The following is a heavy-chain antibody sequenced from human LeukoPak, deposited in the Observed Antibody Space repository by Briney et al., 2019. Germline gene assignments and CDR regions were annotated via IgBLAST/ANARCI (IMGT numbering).Heavy chain of an antibody. CDR1: GFTFGDYA. Sequence: GRSLRLSCTASGFTFGDYAMSWVRQAPGKGLEWVGFIRSKAYGGTAEYAASVKGRFTISRDDSKSIAYPQMNSLKTEDTAVYYCTRRPTVTTKGFWFDPWGQGTLVTVSS. CDR2: IRSKAYGGTA. CDR3: TRRPTVTTKGFWFDP. J-gene: IGHJ5*02. D-gene: IGHD4-11*01. V-gene: IGHV3-49*04.